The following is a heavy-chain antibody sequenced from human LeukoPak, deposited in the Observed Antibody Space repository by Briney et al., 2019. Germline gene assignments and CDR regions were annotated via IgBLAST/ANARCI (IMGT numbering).Heavy chain of an antibody. J-gene: IGHJ6*04. CDR3: AKDLPPYYGMDV. CDR2: ISYDGSNK. Sequence: GRSLRLSCAASGFTFSSSGMHWVRQAPGKGLGWVAVISYDGSNKYYADSVKGRFTISSDNSKNTLYLQMNSLRAEDTAVYCCAKDLPPYYGMDVWGKGTTVTVSS. V-gene: IGHV3-30*18. CDR1: GFTFSSSG.